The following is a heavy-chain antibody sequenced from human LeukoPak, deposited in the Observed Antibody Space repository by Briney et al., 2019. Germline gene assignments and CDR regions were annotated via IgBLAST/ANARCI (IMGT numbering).Heavy chain of an antibody. CDR2: INHSGST. D-gene: IGHD3-10*01. V-gene: IGHV4-34*01. J-gene: IGHJ3*02. CDR3: ASHTRFPHAFDI. CDR1: GGSFSGYY. Sequence: SETLSLTCAVYGGSFSGYYWSWIRQPPGKGLEWIGEINHSGSTNCNPSLKSRVTISVDTSKNQFSLKLSSVTAADTAVYYCASHTRFPHAFDIWGQGTMVTVSS.